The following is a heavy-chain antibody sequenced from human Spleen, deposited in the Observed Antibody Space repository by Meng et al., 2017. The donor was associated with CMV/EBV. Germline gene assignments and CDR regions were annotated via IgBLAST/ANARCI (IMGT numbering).Heavy chain of an antibody. CDR1: GGSISSSSYY. J-gene: IGHJ5*02. CDR3: ARGSDWFDP. D-gene: IGHD3-10*01. CDR2: IFYSGNT. V-gene: IGHV4-39*01. Sequence: SETLSLTCTVSGGSISSSSYYWGWIRQPPGKGLEWIGNIFYSGNTYYNPSLKSRVTISVETSKNQFSLKLSSVTAADTAVYFCARGSDWFDPWGQGTLVTVSS.